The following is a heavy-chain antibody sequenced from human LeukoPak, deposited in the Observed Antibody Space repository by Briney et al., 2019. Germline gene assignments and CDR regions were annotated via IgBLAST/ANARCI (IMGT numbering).Heavy chain of an antibody. D-gene: IGHD4-23*01. CDR2: ISYDGNKK. Sequence: GGSLRLSCAASGFTFDDYGMSWVRQAPGKGLEWVAFISYDGNKKYYAGSVKGRFTISRDDSKNTLFLQMNSLRTDDTAMYYCVKDNSLDHWGQGTLVTVSS. J-gene: IGHJ5*02. CDR3: VKDNSLDH. CDR1: GFTFDDYG. V-gene: IGHV3-30*02.